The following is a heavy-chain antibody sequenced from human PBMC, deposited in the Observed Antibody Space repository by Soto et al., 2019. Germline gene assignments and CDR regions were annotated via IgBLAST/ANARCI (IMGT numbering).Heavy chain of an antibody. Sequence: QVQLVESGGGVVQPGRSLRLSCAASGFTFSNYAMHWVRQAPVKGLEWMAVISYDGSNKYYADSVKGRFTISRDNSKNTLYLQMNSLRAEDTALYYCARGRGPAAGTPLHYWGQGTLVTVSS. CDR3: ARGRGPAAGTPLHY. D-gene: IGHD6-13*01. V-gene: IGHV3-30-3*01. CDR1: GFTFSNYA. CDR2: ISYDGSNK. J-gene: IGHJ4*02.